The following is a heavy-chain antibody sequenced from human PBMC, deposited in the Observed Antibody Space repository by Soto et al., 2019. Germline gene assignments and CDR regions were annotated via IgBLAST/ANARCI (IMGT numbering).Heavy chain of an antibody. Sequence: SVKVSCKASGGTFSSYAISWVRQAPGQGLEWMGGIIPIFGTANYAQKFQGRVTITADESTSTAYMELSSLRSEDTAVYYCAMRTSGILWSSPYNWFDPWGQGTLVTVSS. J-gene: IGHJ5*02. CDR1: GGTFSSYA. V-gene: IGHV1-69*13. CDR3: AMRTSGILWSSPYNWFDP. D-gene: IGHD2-21*01. CDR2: IIPIFGTA.